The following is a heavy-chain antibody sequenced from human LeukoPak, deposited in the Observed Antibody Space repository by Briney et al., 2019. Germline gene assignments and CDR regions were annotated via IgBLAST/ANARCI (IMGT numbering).Heavy chain of an antibody. Sequence: GGSLRLSCAASGFTFSSYSINWVRQAPGKGLEWVSYISSSSSTIYYADSVKGRFTISRDNARNSVSLQMNSLRAEDTALYYCALGWYAIDHWGQGTLVTVSS. CDR1: GFTFSSYS. V-gene: IGHV3-48*04. J-gene: IGHJ4*02. CDR2: ISSSSSTI. D-gene: IGHD6-13*01. CDR3: ALGWYAIDH.